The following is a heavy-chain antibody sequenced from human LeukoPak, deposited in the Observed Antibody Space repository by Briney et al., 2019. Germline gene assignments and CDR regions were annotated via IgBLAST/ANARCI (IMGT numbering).Heavy chain of an antibody. D-gene: IGHD6-19*01. J-gene: IGHJ4*02. CDR3: ARVDSGWYEGEFDC. CDR2: ISYSGST. V-gene: IGHV4-39*07. CDR1: GGSISSSNYY. Sequence: PSETLSLTCTVSGGSISSSNYYWGWIRQPPEKGLEWIGSISYSGSTYYNPSLKSRVTISVDTSKNQFSLKLTSVTAADTAVYYCARVDSGWYEGEFDCWGQGTLVTVSS.